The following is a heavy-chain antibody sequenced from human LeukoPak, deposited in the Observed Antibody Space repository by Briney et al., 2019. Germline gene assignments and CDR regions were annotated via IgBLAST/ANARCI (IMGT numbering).Heavy chain of an antibody. V-gene: IGHV3-21*01. J-gene: IGHJ4*02. D-gene: IGHD3-10*01. CDR2: ISSSLNM. Sequence: GGSLRLSCVASGFTFGGYTINWVRLAPGKGLEWVSSISSSLNMYFAESVKGRFTISRDNAKNSLYLQMNSLRAEDTAVYYCASGITMVRGVINPSAGWGQGTLVTVSS. CDR1: GFTFGGYT. CDR3: ASGITMVRGVINPSAG.